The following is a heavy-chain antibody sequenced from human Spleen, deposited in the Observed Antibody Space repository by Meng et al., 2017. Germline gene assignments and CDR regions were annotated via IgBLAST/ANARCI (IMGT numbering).Heavy chain of an antibody. CDR2: INGVFGIT. D-gene: IGHD3-22*01. CDR1: GGIFSNSV. Sequence: SVKVSCKAPGGIFSNSVVGWVRQAPGQGLEWMGGINGVFGITNYAQKLQGRVTMTTDRSTSTAYMELRSLRSDDTAVYYCARQVTKVDSSGYYPYYFDYWGQGTLVTVSS. V-gene: IGHV1-69*10. J-gene: IGHJ4*02. CDR3: ARQVTKVDSSGYYPYYFDY.